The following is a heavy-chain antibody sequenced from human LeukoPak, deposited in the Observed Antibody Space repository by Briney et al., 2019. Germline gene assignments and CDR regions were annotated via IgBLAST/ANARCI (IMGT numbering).Heavy chain of an antibody. CDR2: ISAYNGNT. V-gene: IGHV1-18*01. Sequence: ASVTVSCKASGYTFTSYGISWVRQAPGQGLEWMGWISAYNGNTNYAQKLQGRVTMTTDTSTSTAYMELRSLRSDDTAVYYCARDQSPTFNYYYYSMDVWGQGTTVTVSS. CDR1: GYTFTSYG. D-gene: IGHD4-11*01. J-gene: IGHJ6*02. CDR3: ARDQSPTFNYYYYSMDV.